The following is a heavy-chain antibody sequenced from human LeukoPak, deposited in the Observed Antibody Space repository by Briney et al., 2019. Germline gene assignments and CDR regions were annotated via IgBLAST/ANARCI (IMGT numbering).Heavy chain of an antibody. Sequence: SETLSLTCTVSGGSISSYYWSWIRQPAGKGLEWIGRIYTSGSTNYNPSLKSRVTISADTSKNQFSLKLSSVTAADTAVYYCARSSRYCSSTSCYKGFDPWGQGTLVTVSS. CDR3: ARSSRYCSSTSCYKGFDP. J-gene: IGHJ5*02. CDR1: GGSISSYY. D-gene: IGHD2-2*02. CDR2: IYTSGST. V-gene: IGHV4-4*07.